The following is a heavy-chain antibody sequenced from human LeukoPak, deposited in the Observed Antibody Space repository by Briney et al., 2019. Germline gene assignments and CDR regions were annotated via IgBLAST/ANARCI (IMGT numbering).Heavy chain of an antibody. Sequence: PGGSLRPSCAASGFTFRSHDMSWVRQAPGKGLEWVSGISAGGGSTFYADSVKGRFTISRDNSKNTLYLQMNGLRVEDTAVYYCVREGPRGLAFDIWGQGTMVTVSS. CDR1: GFTFRSHD. CDR2: ISAGGGST. J-gene: IGHJ3*02. V-gene: IGHV3-23*01. D-gene: IGHD3/OR15-3a*01. CDR3: VREGPRGLAFDI.